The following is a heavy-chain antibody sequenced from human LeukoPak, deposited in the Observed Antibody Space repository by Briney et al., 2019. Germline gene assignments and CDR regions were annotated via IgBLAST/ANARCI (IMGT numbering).Heavy chain of an antibody. D-gene: IGHD6-19*01. J-gene: IGHJ4*02. CDR2: IWYDGSSE. Sequence: PGGSLRLSCAASGFTFNSYGMHWVRQAPGKGLEWVAVIWYDGSSEYYAGSVKGRFTISRDNSKNTLYLHMNSLRAEDTALYYCAKDLSTHSSGWYVGTDYWGQGTLVSVSS. V-gene: IGHV3-30*02. CDR1: GFTFNSYG. CDR3: AKDLSTHSSGWYVGTDY.